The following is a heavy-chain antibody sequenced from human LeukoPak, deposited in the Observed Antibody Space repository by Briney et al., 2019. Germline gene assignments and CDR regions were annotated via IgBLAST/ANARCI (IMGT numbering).Heavy chain of an antibody. D-gene: IGHD6-13*01. CDR3: ARDRQLVIRSPWRWFDP. Sequence: SETLSLTCTVSGYSISSGYYWGWIRQPPGKGLEWIGSIYHSGSTYYNPSLKSRVTISVDTSKNQFSLKLSSVTAADTAVYYCARDRQLVIRSPWRWFDPWGQGTLVTVSS. V-gene: IGHV4-38-2*02. CDR1: GYSISSGYY. CDR2: IYHSGST. J-gene: IGHJ5*02.